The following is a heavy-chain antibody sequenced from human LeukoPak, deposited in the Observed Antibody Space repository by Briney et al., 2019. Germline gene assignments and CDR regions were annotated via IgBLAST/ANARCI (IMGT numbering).Heavy chain of an antibody. D-gene: IGHD3-10*01. J-gene: IGHJ5*02. CDR3: ARGPERSRYGSGSSWFDP. Sequence: ASVNVSCKASGGTFSSYAISWVRQAPGQGLEWMGGIIPIFGTANYAQKFQGRVTITADESTSTAYMELSSLRSEDTAVYYCARGPERSRYGSGSSWFDPWGQGTLVTVSS. V-gene: IGHV1-69*13. CDR1: GGTFSSYA. CDR2: IIPIFGTA.